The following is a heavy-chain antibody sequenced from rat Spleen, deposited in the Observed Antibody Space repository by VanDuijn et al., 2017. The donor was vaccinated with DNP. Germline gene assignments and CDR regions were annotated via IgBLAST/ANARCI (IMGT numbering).Heavy chain of an antibody. J-gene: IGHJ2*01. CDR1: GFTFSDYY. CDR2: ISYDGLAT. D-gene: IGHD1-12*02. V-gene: IGHV5-20*01. CDR3: AKPLTMMVVITLFDY. Sequence: EVQLVESGGGIVQPGRSLKLSCVASGFTFSDYYMAWVRQAPTKGLEWVAYISYDGLATYYRDSGKGRFTISRKSANTTLWLQLDSLRSEDTDTYYCAKPLTMMVVITLFDYGGQGVMVTVSS.